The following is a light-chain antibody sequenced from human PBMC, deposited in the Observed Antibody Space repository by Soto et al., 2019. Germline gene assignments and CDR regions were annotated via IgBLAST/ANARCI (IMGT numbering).Light chain of an antibody. J-gene: IGKJ1*01. CDR2: GGS. CDR3: QQYSSSRT. CDR1: QSVSSN. Sequence: ELVMTQSPATLSVSPGERATLSCRASQSVSSNLAWYQQKPGQAPRLLIYGGSSRATGTPVRFSGSGSETDFTLTITRLEPEDFAVYYCQQYSSSRTFDQGTKVDIK. V-gene: IGKV3-20*01.